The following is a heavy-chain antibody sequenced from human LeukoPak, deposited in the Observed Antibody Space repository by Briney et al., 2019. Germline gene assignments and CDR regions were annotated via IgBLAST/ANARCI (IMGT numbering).Heavy chain of an antibody. V-gene: IGHV4-59*11. CDR3: ARLDYGDYSLDY. J-gene: IGHJ4*02. CDR2: IYYSGST. CDR1: GGSISSHY. D-gene: IGHD4-17*01. Sequence: SETLSLTCTVSGGSISSHYWSWIRQPPGKGLEWIGDIYYSGSTNYNPSLESRVTISVDTSNNQFSLRLSSVTAADTAVYYCARLDYGDYSLDYWGQGTPVTVSS.